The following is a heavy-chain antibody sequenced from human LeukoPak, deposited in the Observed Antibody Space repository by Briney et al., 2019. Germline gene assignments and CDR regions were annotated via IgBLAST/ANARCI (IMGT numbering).Heavy chain of an antibody. CDR3: AKDPGASVSGFYMDV. CDR1: GFTFRNYG. Sequence: GGSLRLSCAASGFTFRNYGMHWVRQATGKGLEWVSFIWSDGNNRFYADSVKGRFTISRDSSKNMLYLQMDTLRAEDTALYYCAKDPGASVSGFYMDVWGKGTTVIVSS. V-gene: IGHV3-30*02. CDR2: IWSDGNNR. J-gene: IGHJ6*03. D-gene: IGHD2-8*02.